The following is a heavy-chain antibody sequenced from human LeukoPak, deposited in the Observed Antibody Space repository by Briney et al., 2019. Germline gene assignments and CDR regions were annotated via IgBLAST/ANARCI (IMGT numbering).Heavy chain of an antibody. Sequence: GGSLRLSCVASGFTFSNYWMHWVRQAPGKGLMWVSRINSDGSSTTYADSVKGRFTISRDNARNTLFLQMNSLRAEDTAVYYCARDRLHYDSLTGYPADWGQGTLVTVSS. J-gene: IGHJ4*02. CDR1: GFTFSNYW. CDR3: ARDRLHYDSLTGYPAD. D-gene: IGHD3-9*01. V-gene: IGHV3-74*01. CDR2: INSDGSST.